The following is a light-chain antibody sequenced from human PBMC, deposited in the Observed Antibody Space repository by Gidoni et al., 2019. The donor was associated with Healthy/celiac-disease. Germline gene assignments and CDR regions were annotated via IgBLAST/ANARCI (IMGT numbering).Light chain of an antibody. Sequence: IQMTQSPSSLSASVGDRVTITCQASQDISNYLNWYQQKPGKAPKLLTYDASNLETVVPSRFSGSGPGTDFTFTISSLQPEDIATYYCQQYDNLPLTFGGGTKVEIK. J-gene: IGKJ4*01. CDR1: QDISNY. CDR3: QQYDNLPLT. CDR2: DAS. V-gene: IGKV1-33*01.